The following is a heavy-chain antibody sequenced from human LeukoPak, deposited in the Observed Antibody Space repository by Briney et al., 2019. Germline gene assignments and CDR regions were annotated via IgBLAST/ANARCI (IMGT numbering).Heavy chain of an antibody. V-gene: IGHV3-23*01. CDR1: GFTFDDYG. D-gene: IGHD1-26*01. CDR3: AREVGSFDY. J-gene: IGHJ4*02. Sequence: GGSLRLSCAASGFTFDDYGMSWVRQAPGKGLEWVSVISGSGDRTYYADSVKGRFTISRDNSKNTLYLQMNSLRAEDTAVYYCAREVGSFDYWGQGTLVAVSS. CDR2: ISGSGDRT.